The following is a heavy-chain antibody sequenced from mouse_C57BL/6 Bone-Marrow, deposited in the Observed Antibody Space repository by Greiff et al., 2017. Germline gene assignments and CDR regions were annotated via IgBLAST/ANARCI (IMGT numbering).Heavy chain of an antibody. J-gene: IGHJ1*03. CDR2: IDPSDSYT. V-gene: IGHV1-59*01. CDR3: ARWGIHTTVVADYWYFDV. CDR1: GYTFTSYW. Sequence: QVQLQQPGAELVRPGTSVKLSCKASGYTFTSYWMHWVKQRPGQGLEWIGVIDPSDSYTNYNQKFKGKATLTVVTSSSTAYMQLSSLTSEDSAVYYCARWGIHTTVVADYWYFDVWGTGTTVTVSS. D-gene: IGHD1-1*01.